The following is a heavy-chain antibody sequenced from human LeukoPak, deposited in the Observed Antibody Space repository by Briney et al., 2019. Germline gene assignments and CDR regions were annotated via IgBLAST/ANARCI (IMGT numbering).Heavy chain of an antibody. CDR1: GLTFNTYN. D-gene: IGHD6-19*01. CDR3: AASPSYSKGWYIDY. V-gene: IGHV3-21*01. CDR2: ISISSTYI. Sequence: KSGGSLRLSCAASGLTFNTYNMKWVRQPPGKGLEWFSSISISSTYIYYPDSVRGRFTISKDNADNSAFLQMNSLRTDDTAVYYCAASPSYSKGWYIDYWGQGSLVTVSS. J-gene: IGHJ4*02.